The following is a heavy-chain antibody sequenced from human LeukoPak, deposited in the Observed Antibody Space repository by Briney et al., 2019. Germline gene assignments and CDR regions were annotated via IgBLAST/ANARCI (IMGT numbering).Heavy chain of an antibody. CDR1: GGTFSSSA. Sequence: SVKVSCKASGGTFSSSAIIWVRQAPGQGLEWMGGIIPIFGTANYAQKFQGRVTITTDESTSTAYMELSSLRSEDTAVYYCARLVGYCSSTSCLDFDYWGQGTLVTVSS. CDR3: ARLVGYCSSTSCLDFDY. V-gene: IGHV1-69*05. CDR2: IIPIFGTA. D-gene: IGHD2-2*01. J-gene: IGHJ4*02.